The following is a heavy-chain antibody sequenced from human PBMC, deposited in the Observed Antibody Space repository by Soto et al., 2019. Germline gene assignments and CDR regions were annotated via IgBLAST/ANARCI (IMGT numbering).Heavy chain of an antibody. D-gene: IGHD3-22*01. Sequence: GGSLRLSCAASGFTFSSYGMHWVRQAPGKGLEWVAVISYDGSNKYYADSVKGRFTISRDNSKNTLYLQMNSLRAEDTAVYYCAKGKYDYDGYYYHGMDIWGQGTTVTVSS. V-gene: IGHV3-30*18. CDR2: ISYDGSNK. CDR3: AKGKYDYDGYYYHGMDI. J-gene: IGHJ6*02. CDR1: GFTFSSYG.